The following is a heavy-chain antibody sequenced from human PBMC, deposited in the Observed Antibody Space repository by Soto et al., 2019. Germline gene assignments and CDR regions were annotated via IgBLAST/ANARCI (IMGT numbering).Heavy chain of an antibody. J-gene: IGHJ4*02. V-gene: IGHV3-23*01. D-gene: IGHD2-15*01. CDR2: ISGSGGST. CDR1: GFTFSSYA. CDR3: AKDRGYCSGGSCYPRTGNFDY. Sequence: GGSLRLSCAASGFTFSSYAMSWVRQAPGKGLEWVSAISGSGGSTYYADSVKGRFTISRDNSKNTLYLQMNSLRAEDTAVYYCAKDRGYCSGGSCYPRTGNFDYWGQGTLGTVSS.